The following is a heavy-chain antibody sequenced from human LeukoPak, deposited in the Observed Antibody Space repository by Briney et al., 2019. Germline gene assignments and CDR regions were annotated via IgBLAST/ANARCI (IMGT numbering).Heavy chain of an antibody. Sequence: SETLSLTCTVSGGSISSSSYYWGWVRQPPGKGLEWLGSIYYSGSTYYNPSLKSRVTISVDTSKNQFSLKLSSVTAADTAVYYCARVDGYCSSTSCYEWFDPWGQGTLVTVSS. CDR2: IYYSGST. CDR3: ARVDGYCSSTSCYEWFDP. V-gene: IGHV4-39*01. CDR1: GGSISSSSYY. D-gene: IGHD2-2*03. J-gene: IGHJ5*02.